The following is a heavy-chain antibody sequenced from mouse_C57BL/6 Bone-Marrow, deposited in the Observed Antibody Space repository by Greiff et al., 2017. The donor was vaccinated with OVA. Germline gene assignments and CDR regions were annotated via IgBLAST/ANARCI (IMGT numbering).Heavy chain of an antibody. CDR2: INPNNGGT. CDR1: GYTFTDYN. D-gene: IGHD2-5*01. CDR3: ARNYSNPTDWYFDV. J-gene: IGHJ1*03. Sequence: VQLVESGPELVKPGASVKIPCKASGYTFTDYNMDWVKQSHGKSLEWIGDINPNNGGTIYNQKFKGKATLTVDKSSSTAYMELRSLTSEDTAVYYCARNYSNPTDWYFDVWGTGTTVTVSS. V-gene: IGHV1-18*01.